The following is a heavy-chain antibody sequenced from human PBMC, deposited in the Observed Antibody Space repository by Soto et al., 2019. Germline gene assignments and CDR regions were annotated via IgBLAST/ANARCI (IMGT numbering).Heavy chain of an antibody. D-gene: IGHD5-12*01. CDR1: GFSICNYY. V-gene: IGHV4-59*01. CDR3: ASVRYSGYGGSGLRFGY. J-gene: IGHJ4*02. CDR2: IYYSGST. Sequence: PSEILSLTGTVSGFSICNYYWSWIRQPPGKGLEWIGYIYYSGSTTYNPSLKSRGTISVDTSKKQFSLKLSSVTAADTAVYYCASVRYSGYGGSGLRFGYWGQGTLVTVS.